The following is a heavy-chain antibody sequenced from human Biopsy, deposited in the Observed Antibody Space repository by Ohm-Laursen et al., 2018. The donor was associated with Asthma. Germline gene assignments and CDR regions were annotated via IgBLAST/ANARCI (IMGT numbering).Heavy chain of an antibody. CDR1: GGSINDYY. CDR2: VHSSGST. Sequence: SETLSLTCTVSGGSINDYYWNWIRPFPGKGLEWIGYVHSSGSTRFNPSLKSRVTVSVDTSVDQVSLKLSSVSAADTAIYYCARATSTWSQSGPHFFDHWGPGTLVTVSS. CDR3: ARATSTWSQSGPHFFDH. J-gene: IGHJ5*02. D-gene: IGHD6-13*01. V-gene: IGHV4-59*01.